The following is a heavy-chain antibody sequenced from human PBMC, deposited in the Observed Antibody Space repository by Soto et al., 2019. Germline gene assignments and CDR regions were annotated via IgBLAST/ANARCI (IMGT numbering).Heavy chain of an antibody. J-gene: IGHJ5*02. CDR1: GYTFTSYG. V-gene: IGHV1-18*04. CDR2: ISAYNGNT. Sequence: ASVQVSCKASGYTFTSYGISWVRQAPGQGLEWMGWISAYNGNTNYAQKLQGRVTMTTDTSTSTAYMELRSLRSDDTAVYYCARAECRDCYSILYYVDPWGQGTLVTLYS. CDR3: ARAECRDCYSILYYVDP. D-gene: IGHD2-21*01.